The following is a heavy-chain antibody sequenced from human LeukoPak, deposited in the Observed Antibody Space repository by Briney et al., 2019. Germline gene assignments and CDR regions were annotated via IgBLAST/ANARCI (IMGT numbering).Heavy chain of an antibody. CDR2: ISGSGGST. Sequence: GGSLRLSCAASGFTFSSYAMSWVRQAPGKGLEWVSAISGSGGSTYYADSVKGRFTISRDNSRNTLYLQMNSLRAEDTAVYYCATGTGIAVADTFDYWGQGTLVTVSS. V-gene: IGHV3-23*01. J-gene: IGHJ4*02. CDR3: ATGTGIAVADTFDY. D-gene: IGHD6-19*01. CDR1: GFTFSSYA.